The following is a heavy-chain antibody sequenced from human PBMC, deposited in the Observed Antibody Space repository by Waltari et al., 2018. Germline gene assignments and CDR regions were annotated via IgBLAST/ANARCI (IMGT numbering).Heavy chain of an antibody. CDR2: INPNSGGT. D-gene: IGHD3-3*01. V-gene: IGHV1-2*02. CDR3: ARPTLGVYYYYGMDV. CDR1: GYTFTGYY. Sequence: QVQLVQSGAEVKKPGASVKVSCKASGYTFTGYYMHWVRQAPGQGLEWMGWINPNSGGTNYAQKFQGRVTMTRDTSISTAYMELSRLRSDDTAVYYCARPTLGVYYYYGMDVWGQGTTVTVSS. J-gene: IGHJ6*02.